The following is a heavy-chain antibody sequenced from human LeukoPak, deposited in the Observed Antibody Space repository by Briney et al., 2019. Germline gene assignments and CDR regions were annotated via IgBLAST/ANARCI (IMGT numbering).Heavy chain of an antibody. D-gene: IGHD1-26*01. CDR1: GGSISSYY. Sequence: PSETLSLTCTVSGGSISSYYWSWIRQPAGKGLEWIGCIYTSGSTNYNPSLKSRVTMSVDTYKNPFSLKLSSVTARDTAVYYCARSPLVGATSDAFVIWGQGTILTVSS. CDR2: IYTSGST. CDR3: ARSPLVGATSDAFVI. J-gene: IGHJ3*02. V-gene: IGHV4-4*07.